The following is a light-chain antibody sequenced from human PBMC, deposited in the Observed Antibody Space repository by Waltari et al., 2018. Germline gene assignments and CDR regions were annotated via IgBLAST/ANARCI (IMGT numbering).Light chain of an antibody. CDR2: DTS. CDR3: LLSYSGARWV. Sequence: QAVVTQEPSLTVSPGGTVTLTCASSTGAVTSGHFPYWFQQKPGQAPRRLIYDTSNKHSWRPARFSGSRLGGKAALTLSGAQSGDEAEYHCLLSYSGARWVVGGGTRLTVL. J-gene: IGLJ3*02. CDR1: TGAVTSGHF. V-gene: IGLV7-46*01.